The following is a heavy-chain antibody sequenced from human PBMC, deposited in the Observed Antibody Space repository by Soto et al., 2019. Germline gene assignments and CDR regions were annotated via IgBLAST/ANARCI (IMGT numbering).Heavy chain of an antibody. V-gene: IGHV3-23*01. J-gene: IGHJ6*04. Sequence: PGGSLRLSCAAPGFTFSSYAISWVRQAPGKGLEWVSAISGSGGSIYYADSVKGRFTISRDNAKNSLYLQMNSLRAEDTAVYYCTSLWVDVWGKGTTVTVSS. CDR3: TSLWVDV. D-gene: IGHD3-10*01. CDR2: ISGSGGSI. CDR1: GFTFSSYA.